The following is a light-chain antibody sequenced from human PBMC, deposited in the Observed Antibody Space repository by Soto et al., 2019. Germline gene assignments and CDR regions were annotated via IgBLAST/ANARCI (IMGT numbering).Light chain of an antibody. CDR3: QQYGSSPRT. V-gene: IGKV3-20*01. Sequence: EIELTQSPGTLSLSPGERATLSCRSSQSVGSNYLAWYQQKPGQAPRLLIYGASTRATGIADRFSGSGSETDFTLTISRLEPEDFGVYYCQQYGSSPRTFGQGTKVEIK. J-gene: IGKJ1*01. CDR2: GAS. CDR1: QSVGSNY.